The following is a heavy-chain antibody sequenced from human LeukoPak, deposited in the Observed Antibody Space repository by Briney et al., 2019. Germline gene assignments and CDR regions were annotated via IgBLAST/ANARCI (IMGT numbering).Heavy chain of an antibody. J-gene: IGHJ6*03. D-gene: IGHD5-18*01. CDR2: IYYSGST. V-gene: IGHV4-59*01. Sequence: SETLSLTCTVSGGSISSYYWSWIRQSPGKGLEWIGYIYYSGSTNYNPSLKSRVTISVDTSKNQFSLKLTSVTAADTAVYYCARTTEGGYTYGYFYYYYMDVWGKGTTVTISS. CDR3: ARTTEGGYTYGYFYYYYMDV. CDR1: GGSISSYY.